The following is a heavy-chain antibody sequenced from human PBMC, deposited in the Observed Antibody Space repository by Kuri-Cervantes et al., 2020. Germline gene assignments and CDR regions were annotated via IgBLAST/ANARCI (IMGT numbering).Heavy chain of an antibody. CDR3: ARDVTTVTTRRGDWFDP. Sequence: LRLSCTVSGGSISSGSYYWSWIRQPAGKGLEWIGRIYTSGSTNYNPSLKSRVTISVDTSKNQFSLKLSSVTAADTAVYYCARDVTTVTTRRGDWFDPWGQGTLVTVSS. D-gene: IGHD4-17*01. CDR2: IYTSGST. V-gene: IGHV4-61*02. CDR1: GGSISSGSYY. J-gene: IGHJ5*02.